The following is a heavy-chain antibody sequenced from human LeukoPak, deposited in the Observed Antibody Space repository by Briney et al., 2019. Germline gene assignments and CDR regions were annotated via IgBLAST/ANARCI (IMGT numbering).Heavy chain of an antibody. CDR2: ISSNSGTI. J-gene: IGHJ3*02. V-gene: IGHV3-9*01. CDR1: GFIFDGYA. CDR3: ARFSPSNTFDI. D-gene: IGHD3-3*01. Sequence: GGSLRLSCAASGFIFDGYAMHWVRHAPGKGLEWVSTISSNSGTILYADSVKGRFTIYRDNAKNSLYLQMNSLGPEDTALYYCARFSPSNTFDIWGQGTMVTVSS.